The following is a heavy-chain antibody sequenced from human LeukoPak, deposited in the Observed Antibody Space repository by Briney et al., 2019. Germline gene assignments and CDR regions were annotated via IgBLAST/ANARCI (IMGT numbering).Heavy chain of an antibody. V-gene: IGHV3-48*04. J-gene: IGHJ4*02. CDR3: ARGQYLFHY. CDR2: ISSSGSTI. D-gene: IGHD2-2*02. Sequence: GGSLRLSCAASGFTFSSYAMSWVRQAPGKGLEWVSYISSSGSTIYYADSVKGRFTISRDNAENSLYLQMNSLRADDTAVYYCARGQYLFHYWGQGTLVTVSS. CDR1: GFTFSSYA.